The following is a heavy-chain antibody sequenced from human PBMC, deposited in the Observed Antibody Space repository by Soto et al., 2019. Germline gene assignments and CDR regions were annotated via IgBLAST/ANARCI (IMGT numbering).Heavy chain of an antibody. CDR1: GYSFTSYW. Sequence: GESLKISCKGSGYSFTSYWISWVRQMPGKGLEWMGRIDPSDSYTNYSPSFQGHVTISADKSISTAYLQWSSLKASDTAMYYCARHTFQQIVMGRSPYDIWGRGTIVTVS. V-gene: IGHV5-10-1*01. D-gene: IGHD3-22*01. CDR3: ARHTFQQIVMGRSPYDI. CDR2: IDPSDSYT. J-gene: IGHJ3*02.